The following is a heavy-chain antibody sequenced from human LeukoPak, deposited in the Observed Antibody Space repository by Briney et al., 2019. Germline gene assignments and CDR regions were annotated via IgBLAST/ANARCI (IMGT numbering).Heavy chain of an antibody. J-gene: IGHJ4*02. CDR1: GYTFTSYG. V-gene: IGHV1-18*01. CDR3: ARGWSSANPFDY. CDR2: ISAYNGNT. D-gene: IGHD6-13*01. Sequence: ASVKVSCKASGYTFTSYGISWVRQAPGQGLEWMGWISAYNGNTNYAQKLQGRVTMTTDASTSTAYMELSSLRSEDTAVYYCARGWSSANPFDYWGQGTLVTVSS.